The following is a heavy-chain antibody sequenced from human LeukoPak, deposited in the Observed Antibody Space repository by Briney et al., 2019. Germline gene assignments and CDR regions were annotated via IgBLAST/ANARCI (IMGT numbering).Heavy chain of an antibody. CDR3: ARVGGSIDY. CDR1: GYTFTTYA. CDR2: MNPNSGYT. V-gene: IGHV1-8*03. Sequence: GASVKVSCKASGYTFTTYAINWVRPATGQGLEWMGWMNPNSGYTGYAQKCQGRVTITRDTSISTAYMELSSLRSEDTAVYYCARVGGSIDYWGQGTRVTVSS. J-gene: IGHJ4*02. D-gene: IGHD1-26*01.